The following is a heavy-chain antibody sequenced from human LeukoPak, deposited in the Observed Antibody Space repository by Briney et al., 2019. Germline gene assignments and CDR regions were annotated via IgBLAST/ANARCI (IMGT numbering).Heavy chain of an antibody. CDR1: GGSISSHY. Sequence: PSETLSLTCTVSGGSISSHYWSWIRQPPGKGLEWIGYIYYSGSTNYNPSLKSRVTISVDTSKNQFSLKLSSVTAADTAVYYCARGRGSYYFDYRGQGTLVTVSS. D-gene: IGHD1-26*01. CDR2: IYYSGST. V-gene: IGHV4-59*11. J-gene: IGHJ4*02. CDR3: ARGRGSYYFDY.